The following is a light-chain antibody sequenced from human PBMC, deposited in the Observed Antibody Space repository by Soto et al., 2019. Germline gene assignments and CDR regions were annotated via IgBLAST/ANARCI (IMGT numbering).Light chain of an antibody. V-gene: IGLV2-8*01. CDR2: EVS. J-gene: IGLJ2*01. Sequence: QSALTQPPSASGSPGQSVTISCTGTSSDVGGYNYVSWYQQHPGKAPKLMISEVSKRPSGVPDRFSGSKSGNTASLTVSGHQYEDEADYYCSSFAGNNNLVFGGGTKLTVL. CDR3: SSFAGNNNLV. CDR1: SSDVGGYNY.